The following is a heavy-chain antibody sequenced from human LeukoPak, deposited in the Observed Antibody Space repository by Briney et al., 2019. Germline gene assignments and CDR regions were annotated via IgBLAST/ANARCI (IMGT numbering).Heavy chain of an antibody. J-gene: IGHJ6*03. CDR1: GGSISSSSYY. D-gene: IGHD3-10*01. CDR2: IYYSGST. CDR3: ARHVWFGELGYYYYYYMDV. V-gene: IGHV4-39*01. Sequence: KPSETLSLTCTVSGGSISSSSYYWGWIRQPPGKGLEWIGSIYYSGSTYYNPSLKSRVTISVDTSKNQFSLKLSSVTAADTAVYYCARHVWFGELGYYYYYYMDVWGKGTTVTISS.